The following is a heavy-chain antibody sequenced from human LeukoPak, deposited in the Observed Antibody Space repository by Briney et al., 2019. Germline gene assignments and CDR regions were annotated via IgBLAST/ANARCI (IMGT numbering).Heavy chain of an antibody. V-gene: IGHV4-39*01. Sequence: SETLSLTCTVSGGSISSSGYHWGWIRQPPGKGLEWIANIDYRGTTYYNLSLKSRVAISVDTSKNQFSLKLTSVTAADTAVYYCARRRLRPEAFDIWGRGTKVTVSS. J-gene: IGHJ3*02. CDR1: GGSISSSGYH. CDR3: ARRRLRPEAFDI. CDR2: IDYRGTT. D-gene: IGHD4-17*01.